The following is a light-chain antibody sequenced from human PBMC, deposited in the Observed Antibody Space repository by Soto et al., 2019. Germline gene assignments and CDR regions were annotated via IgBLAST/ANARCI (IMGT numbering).Light chain of an antibody. CDR3: QQYHRYST. V-gene: IGKV1-5*01. CDR1: QSINAW. CDR2: DVS. Sequence: EIQMTQAPSTLSASVGDRVTITCRASQSINAWLAWYQQKPGKAPKLLIYDVSTLDSGVPSRFSGSASGTEFTLTISNLESDDFATYYSQQYHRYSTFGQGTKVDIK. J-gene: IGKJ1*01.